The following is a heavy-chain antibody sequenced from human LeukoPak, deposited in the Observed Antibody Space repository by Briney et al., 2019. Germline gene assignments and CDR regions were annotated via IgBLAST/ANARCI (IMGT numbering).Heavy chain of an antibody. Sequence: SETLSLTFTVSGSSISSGYYWGWIRQPPGKGLEWIGSIYHSGSTYYNPSLKSRVTISVDTSKNQFSLKVSSVTAADTAVYYCARVQGGDSHFDYWGQGTLVTVSS. V-gene: IGHV4-38-2*02. CDR1: GSSISSGYY. CDR2: IYHSGST. J-gene: IGHJ4*02. D-gene: IGHD4-17*01. CDR3: ARVQGGDSHFDY.